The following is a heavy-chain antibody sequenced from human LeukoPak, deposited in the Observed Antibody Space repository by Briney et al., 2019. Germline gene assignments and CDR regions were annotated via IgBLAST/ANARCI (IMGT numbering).Heavy chain of an antibody. J-gene: IGHJ6*02. CDR3: ARSSIFGMDTSPTYYSGLDV. D-gene: IGHD3-3*01. V-gene: IGHV1-18*01. CDR2: ISVYNGDT. Sequence: ASVKVSCKASGYSFIAYAMTWVRQAPGQGLEWVGWISVYNGDTKYGQKFHGRVTMTRDTLTTTAYMELGSLRPDDTAVYFCARSSIFGMDTSPTYYSGLDVWGQGTTVTVSS. CDR1: GYSFIAYA.